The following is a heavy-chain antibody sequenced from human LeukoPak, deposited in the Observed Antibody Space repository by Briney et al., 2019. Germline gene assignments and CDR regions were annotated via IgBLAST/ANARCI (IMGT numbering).Heavy chain of an antibody. CDR2: ISGSDGTT. CDR3: AKDQGQTQWLADY. CDR1: GFTFSSYA. Sequence: PGGSLRLSCAASGFTFSSYAMTWVRQAPGKGLEWVSAISGSDGTTYYADSVKGRFTISRDNSKNTLYLQMNSLRAEDTAVYYCAKDQGQTQWLADYWGQGTLVTVSS. D-gene: IGHD6-19*01. V-gene: IGHV3-23*01. J-gene: IGHJ4*02.